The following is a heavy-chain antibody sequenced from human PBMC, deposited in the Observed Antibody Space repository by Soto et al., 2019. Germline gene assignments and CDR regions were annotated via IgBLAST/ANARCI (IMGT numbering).Heavy chain of an antibody. D-gene: IGHD6-13*01. CDR2: ISGSGGNT. CDR1: GFTFSSYA. CDR3: AKAPKGNYYYGMDV. V-gene: IGHV3-23*01. Sequence: GGSLRLSCAASGFTFSSYAMSWVRQAPGKGLEWVSGISGSGGNTYYPDSVKGRFTISRDNSKKTLYLQMNSLRAEDTAVYYCAKAPKGNYYYGMDVWGQGTSVTVSS. J-gene: IGHJ6*02.